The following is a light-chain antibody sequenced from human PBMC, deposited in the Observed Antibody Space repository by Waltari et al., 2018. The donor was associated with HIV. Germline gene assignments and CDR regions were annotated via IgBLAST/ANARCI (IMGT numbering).Light chain of an antibody. J-gene: IGLJ3*02. CDR2: GTS. Sequence: QSVLTQPPSVSGAPAQRVTTYCSGNTSNLGAGYDVQWYQHLPASAPKVLIYGTSNRPSGVPDRCFGSKSGTSASLAITGLQAEDEADYYCQSYDSTLTGWVFGGGTILTVL. CDR1: TSNLGAGYD. V-gene: IGLV1-40*01. CDR3: QSYDSTLTGWV.